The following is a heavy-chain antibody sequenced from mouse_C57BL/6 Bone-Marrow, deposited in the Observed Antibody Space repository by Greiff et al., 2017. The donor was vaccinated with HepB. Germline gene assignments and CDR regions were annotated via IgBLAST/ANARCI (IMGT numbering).Heavy chain of an antibody. D-gene: IGHD1-1*01. CDR1: GYTFTSYD. Sequence: VKLMESGPELVKPGASVKLSCKASGYTFTSYDINWVKQRPGQGLEWIGWIYPRDGSTKYNEKFKGKATLTVDTSSSTAYMELHSLTSEDSAVYFCVSHYGSSPFDYWGQGTTLTVSS. J-gene: IGHJ2*01. CDR3: VSHYGSSPFDY. V-gene: IGHV1-85*01. CDR2: IYPRDGST.